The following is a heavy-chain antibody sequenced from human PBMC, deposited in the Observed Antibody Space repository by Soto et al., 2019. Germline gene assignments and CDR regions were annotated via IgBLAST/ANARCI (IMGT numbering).Heavy chain of an antibody. V-gene: IGHV1-69*13. CDR3: ARDRGNYDFWSGYPNL. CDR2: IIPIFGTA. Sequence: SVKVSCKASGGIFSSYAISWVRQAPGQGLEWMGGIIPIFGTANYAQKFQGRVTITADESTSTAYMELSSLRSEDTAVYYCARDRGNYDFWSGYPNLWGQGTLVTVSS. CDR1: GGIFSSYA. J-gene: IGHJ4*02. D-gene: IGHD3-3*01.